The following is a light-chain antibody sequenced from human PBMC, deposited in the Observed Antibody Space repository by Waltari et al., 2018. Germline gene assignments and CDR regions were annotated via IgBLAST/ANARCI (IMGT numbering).Light chain of an antibody. Sequence: QSGLTQPPSASGTPGQRVTISCSGSSSNSGSHNLHWYQHLPGTAPKLLIYSNNQRPPGVPDRFSGSKSGTSASLAISGLQSEDEAVYYCAAWDDSLNGRVFGGGTKLTVV. CDR3: AAWDDSLNGRV. CDR1: SSNSGSHN. V-gene: IGLV1-44*01. CDR2: SNN. J-gene: IGLJ2*01.